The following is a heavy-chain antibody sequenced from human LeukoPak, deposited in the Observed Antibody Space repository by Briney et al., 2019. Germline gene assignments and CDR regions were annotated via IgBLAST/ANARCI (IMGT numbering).Heavy chain of an antibody. CDR3: ASFDSSGWHYFDY. V-gene: IGHV3-21*01. CDR1: GFTFSSYS. D-gene: IGHD6-19*01. Sequence: GGSLRLSCAASGFTFSSYSMNWVRQAPGKGLEWVSSISSRSGYIYYGDSVKGRFTISRDNAKNSLYLQMNTPRAEDTAVYYCASFDSSGWHYFDYWGQGTLVTVSA. CDR2: ISSRSGYI. J-gene: IGHJ4*02.